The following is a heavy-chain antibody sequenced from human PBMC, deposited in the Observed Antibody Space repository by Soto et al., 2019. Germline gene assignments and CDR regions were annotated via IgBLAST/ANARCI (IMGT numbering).Heavy chain of an antibody. CDR2: TYYRSKWYN. CDR3: AREGPYDSSGYFDY. Sequence: QSQTLSLTCAISGDSVSSNSAAWNWIRQSPSRGLEWLGKTYYRSKWYNDYAVSVKSRITINPDTSKNQFSLQLNSVTPEDTAVYYCAREGPYDSSGYFDYWGQGTLVTVSS. D-gene: IGHD3-22*01. J-gene: IGHJ4*02. CDR1: GDSVSSNSAA. V-gene: IGHV6-1*01.